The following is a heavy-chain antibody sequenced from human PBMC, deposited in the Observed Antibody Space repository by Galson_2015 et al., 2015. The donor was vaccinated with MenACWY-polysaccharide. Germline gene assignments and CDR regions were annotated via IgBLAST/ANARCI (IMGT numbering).Heavy chain of an antibody. J-gene: IGHJ2*01. Sequence: SVKVSCKASGYTFTSYDINWVRQTTGHGLEWMGWMNPNSGNTGYAQKFQGRVTMTRNTSISIAYMDLSSLRSEDTAVYYCARAIAVAGQRRDFELWGRGTLVTVSS. CDR1: GYTFTSYD. D-gene: IGHD6-19*01. CDR3: ARAIAVAGQRRDFEL. CDR2: MNPNSGNT. V-gene: IGHV1-8*01.